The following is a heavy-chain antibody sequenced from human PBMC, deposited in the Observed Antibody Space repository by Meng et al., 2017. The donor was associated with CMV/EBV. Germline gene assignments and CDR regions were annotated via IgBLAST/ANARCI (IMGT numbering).Heavy chain of an antibody. CDR2: IWYDGSEE. J-gene: IGHJ4*02. CDR1: GFTFSKCG. V-gene: IGHV3-33*03. D-gene: IGHD3-10*01. CDR3: AKAPYSGGFDS. Sequence: GESLKISCTASGFTFSKCGMHWVRQAPGKGLEWVAVIWYDGSEEYYADNVKGRITISRDNYRHMLYLQMNNLRAEDTAVYYCAKAPYSGGFDSWGQGTLVTVSS.